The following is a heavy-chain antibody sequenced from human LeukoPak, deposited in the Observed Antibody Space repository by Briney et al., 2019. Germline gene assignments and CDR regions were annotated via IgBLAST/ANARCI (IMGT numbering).Heavy chain of an antibody. CDR3: ARLLRTFNWFDL. J-gene: IGHJ5*02. Sequence: SETLSLTCTVSGGSISSYYWSWIRQPPGKGLEWIGYIYYSGSTNYNPSLKSRVTISVDTSKNQFSLKLSSVTAADTAVYYCARLLRTFNWFDLWGQGTLVTVSS. CDR2: IYYSGST. CDR1: GGSISSYY. D-gene: IGHD4-17*01. V-gene: IGHV4-59*08.